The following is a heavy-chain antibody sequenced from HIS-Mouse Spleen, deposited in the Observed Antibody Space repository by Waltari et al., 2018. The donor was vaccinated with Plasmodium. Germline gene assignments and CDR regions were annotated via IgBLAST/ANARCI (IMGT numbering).Heavy chain of an antibody. D-gene: IGHD6-19*01. J-gene: IGHJ1*01. CDR2: ISYDGSNK. CDR1: GFTFSSYG. CDR3: AKDHPGGQYSSGWYLLQH. V-gene: IGHV3-30*18. Sequence: AASGFTFSSYGMHWVRKAPGTGLEWVAVISYDGSNKYYADSVKGRFTISRDNSKNTLYLQMNSLRAEDTAVYYCAKDHPGGQYSSGWYLLQHWGQGTLVTVSS.